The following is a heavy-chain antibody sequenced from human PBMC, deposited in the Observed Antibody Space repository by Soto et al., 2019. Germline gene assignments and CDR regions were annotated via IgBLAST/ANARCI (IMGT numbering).Heavy chain of an antibody. V-gene: IGHV1-69*14. CDR3: AGGIAARQGAIDY. D-gene: IGHD6-6*01. CDR2: IIPIFGTA. Sequence: QVQLVQSGAEVKKPGSSVKVSCKASGGTFSSYAISWVRQAPGQGLEWMGGIIPIFGTANYAQKFQGGVTTAANTSTRTAYMELGSLRSEDTGVYYCAGGIAARQGAIDYWGQGTLVTVSS. J-gene: IGHJ4*02. CDR1: GGTFSSYA.